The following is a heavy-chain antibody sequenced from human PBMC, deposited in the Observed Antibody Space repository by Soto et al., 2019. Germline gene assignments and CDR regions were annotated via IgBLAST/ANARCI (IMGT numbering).Heavy chain of an antibody. D-gene: IGHD3-16*01. Sequence: GGSLRLSSAASGFTLSPYWMHWVRQAPGRGLEWVARLSSDGFGTAYADSVKGRFLISRDTARNTLFLHMNILRHEDTAVYYCARDLGGPDYWGRGTLVTVSS. CDR1: GFTLSPYW. CDR2: LSSDGFGT. J-gene: IGHJ4*02. CDR3: ARDLGGPDY. V-gene: IGHV3-74*03.